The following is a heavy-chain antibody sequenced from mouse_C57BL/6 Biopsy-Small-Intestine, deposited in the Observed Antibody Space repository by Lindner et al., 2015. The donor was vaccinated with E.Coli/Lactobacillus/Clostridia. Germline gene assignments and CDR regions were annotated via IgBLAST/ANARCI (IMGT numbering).Heavy chain of an antibody. J-gene: IGHJ2*01. D-gene: IGHD2-4*01. Sequence: VQLQESGPELVKPGASVKISCKASGYSFTGYYMNWVKQSPEKSLEWIGEINPNTGATSYNQKFKGKATITVDKYSSTAYIQLKSLTSEDSAVYYCARSYYDYLDYWGQGTTLTVFS. CDR3: ARSYYDYLDY. V-gene: IGHV1-42*01. CDR2: INPNTGAT. CDR1: GYSFTGYY.